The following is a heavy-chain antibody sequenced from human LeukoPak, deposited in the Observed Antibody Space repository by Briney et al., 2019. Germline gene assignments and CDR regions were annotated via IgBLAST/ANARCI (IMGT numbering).Heavy chain of an antibody. CDR2: ISYDGSNK. Sequence: PGGSLRLSCAASGFTFSSYAMHWVRQAPGKGLEWVAVISYDGSNKYYADSVKGRFTISRDNAKNSLYLQMNSLRDEDTAVYYCATKGDYHDYWGQGTLVTVSS. J-gene: IGHJ4*02. CDR1: GFTFSSYA. CDR3: ATKGDYHDY. V-gene: IGHV3-30-3*01.